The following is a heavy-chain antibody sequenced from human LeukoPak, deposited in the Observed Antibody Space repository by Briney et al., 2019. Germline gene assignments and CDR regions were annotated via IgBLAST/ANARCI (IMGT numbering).Heavy chain of an antibody. D-gene: IGHD3/OR15-3a*01. J-gene: IGHJ3*02. V-gene: IGHV1-46*01. CDR2: INPSGGST. CDR3: ARGPVYYTPLVAFVT. CDR1: GYTFTSYY. Sequence: ASVKVSCKASGYTFTSYYMHWVRQAPGQGLEWMGIINPSGGSTSYAQKFQGRVTMTRDTSTSTVYLELSSLSSGDTALYYCARGPVYYTPLVAFVTWGKGTRVTVS.